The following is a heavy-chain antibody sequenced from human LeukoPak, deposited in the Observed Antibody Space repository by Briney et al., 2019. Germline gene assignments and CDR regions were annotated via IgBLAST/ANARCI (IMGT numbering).Heavy chain of an antibody. J-gene: IGHJ4*02. D-gene: IGHD3-3*01. CDR1: GFTFSSYW. Sequence: PGGSLRLPCAASGFTFSSYWMSWVRQAPGKGLEWVAKIKRDGSEKYYADSVKGRFTISRDNAKDSLYLEMNSLRAEDTAVYYCARVLEDYDFWSGYSYYFDYWGQGTLVTVSS. CDR2: IKRDGSEK. CDR3: ARVLEDYDFWSGYSYYFDY. V-gene: IGHV3-7*01.